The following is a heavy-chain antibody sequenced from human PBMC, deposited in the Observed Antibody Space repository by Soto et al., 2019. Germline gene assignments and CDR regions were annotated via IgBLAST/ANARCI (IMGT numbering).Heavy chain of an antibody. CDR3: ARVPTP. V-gene: IGHV4-30-2*01. Sequence: SETLSLTCDLPGGSISSGGYSWSWIRQPPGKGLEWIGYIYHSGSTYYNPSLKSRVTISVDRSKNQFSLKLSSVTAADTAVYYCARVPTPWGQGTLVTGSS. CDR1: GGSISSGGYS. J-gene: IGHJ5*02. CDR2: IYHSGST. D-gene: IGHD2-2*01.